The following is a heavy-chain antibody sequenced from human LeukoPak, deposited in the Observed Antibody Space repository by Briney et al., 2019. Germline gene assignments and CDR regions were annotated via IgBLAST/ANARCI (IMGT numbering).Heavy chain of an antibody. D-gene: IGHD3-10*01. J-gene: IGHJ5*02. CDR2: IIPIFGTA. V-gene: IGHV1-69*13. CDR1: GGTFSSYA. Sequence: GASVKVSCKASGGTFSSYAISWVRQAPGQGLEWMGGIIPIFGTANYAQKFQGRVTITADESTSTAYMELSGLRSEDTAVYYCARTGEEGNWFDPWGQGTLVTVSS. CDR3: ARTGEEGNWFDP.